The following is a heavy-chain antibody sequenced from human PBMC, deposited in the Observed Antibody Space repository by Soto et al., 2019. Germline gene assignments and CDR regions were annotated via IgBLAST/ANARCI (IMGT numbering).Heavy chain of an antibody. D-gene: IGHD3-9*01. CDR1: GFTFSSYG. CDR3: ATSVPRDDILTY. CDR2: ISYDGSNK. J-gene: IGHJ4*02. V-gene: IGHV3-30*03. Sequence: GGSLRLSCAASGFTFSSYGMHWVRQAPGKGLEWVAVISYDGSNKYYADSVKGRFTISRDNSKNTLYLQMNSLRAEDTAVYYCATSVPRDDILTYWGQGTLVTVSS.